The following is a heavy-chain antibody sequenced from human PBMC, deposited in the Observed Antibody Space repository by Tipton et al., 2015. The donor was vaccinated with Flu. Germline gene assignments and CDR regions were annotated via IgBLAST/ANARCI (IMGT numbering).Heavy chain of an antibody. J-gene: IGHJ4*02. D-gene: IGHD2-15*01. CDR1: GGSISSSSYY. CDR2: IYHSGST. Sequence: LRLSCTVSGGSISSSSYYWGWIRQPPGKGLEWIGSIYHSGSTYYNPSLKSRVTISVDTAKNRFSLKLSSVTAADTAVYYCARKYCSGGSCYHFDYWGQGTLVTVSS. CDR3: ARKYCSGGSCYHFDY. V-gene: IGHV4-39*07.